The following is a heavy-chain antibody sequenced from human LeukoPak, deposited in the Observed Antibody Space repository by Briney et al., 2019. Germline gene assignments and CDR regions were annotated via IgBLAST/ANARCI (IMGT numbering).Heavy chain of an antibody. CDR3: ARVNYSYGYD. CDR1: GGSFSGYY. D-gene: IGHD5-18*01. V-gene: IGHV4-34*01. J-gene: IGHJ4*02. Sequence: SETLSLTCAVYGGSFSGYYWSWIRQPPGKGLEWIGEINHSGSTHYNPSLKSRVTISVDTSKHQFSLKLSSVTAADPAVYYCARVNYSYGYDWGQGTLVTVSS. CDR2: INHSGST.